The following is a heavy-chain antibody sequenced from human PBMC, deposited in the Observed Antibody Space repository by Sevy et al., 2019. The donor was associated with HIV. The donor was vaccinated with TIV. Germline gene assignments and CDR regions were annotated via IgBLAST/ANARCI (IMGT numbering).Heavy chain of an antibody. V-gene: IGHV4-4*02. CDR3: ARLSITIFGVVITDDYYYYGMDV. D-gene: IGHD3-3*01. Sequence: SETLSLTCAVSGGSISSSNWWSWVRQPPGKGLEWIGEIYHSGSTNYNPSLKSRVTISVDKSKNQFSLKLSSVTAADTAVYYCARLSITIFGVVITDDYYYYGMDVWGQGTTVTVSS. J-gene: IGHJ6*02. CDR1: GGSISSSNW. CDR2: IYHSGST.